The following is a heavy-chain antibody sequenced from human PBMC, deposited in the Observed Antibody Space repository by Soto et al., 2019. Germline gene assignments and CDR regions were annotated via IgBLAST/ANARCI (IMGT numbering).Heavy chain of an antibody. CDR1: GFTCSSYS. CDR3: ARDPGGGWFDP. D-gene: IGHD2-15*01. Sequence: GGSLRLSCAASGFTCSSYSMSWVRQAPGKGLEWVSSISSSSSYIYYADSVKGRFTISRDNAKNSLYLQMNSLRAEDTAVYYCARDPGGGWFDPWGQGTLVTVSS. V-gene: IGHV3-21*01. J-gene: IGHJ5*02. CDR2: ISSSSSYI.